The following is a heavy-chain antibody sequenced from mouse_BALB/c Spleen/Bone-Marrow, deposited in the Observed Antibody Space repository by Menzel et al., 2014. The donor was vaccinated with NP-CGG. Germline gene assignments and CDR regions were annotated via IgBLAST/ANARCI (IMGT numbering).Heavy chain of an antibody. J-gene: IGHJ2*01. CDR3: TRTGTGYFDY. V-gene: IGHV6-6*02. CDR2: IRLKSNNYAT. Sequence: EVKLMESGGGLVQPGGSMKLSCVASGFTFSSYWMNWVRQSPEKGLERVAEIRLKSNNYATHYAESVKGRFTISRDGSKSSVYLQMNNLRAEDTGIYYCTRTGTGYFDYWGQGTTLTVSS. D-gene: IGHD4-1*01. CDR1: GFTFSSYW.